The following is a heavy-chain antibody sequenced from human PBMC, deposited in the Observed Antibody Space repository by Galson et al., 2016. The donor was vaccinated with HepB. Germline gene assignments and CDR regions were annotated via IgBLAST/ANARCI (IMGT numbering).Heavy chain of an antibody. CDR3: ARDCTGGTCKTGDYDTFDS. J-gene: IGHJ3*02. Sequence: SETLSLTCAVSGGSITTTDWWSWVRQPPGKGLEWIGEVYHDGNTFYNPSVGSRVTISIDKSKNEFYLNLRSVTAADTAVYYCARDCTGGTCKTGDYDTFDSWGQGPVVTVSS. V-gene: IGHV4-4*02. CDR1: GGSITTTDW. D-gene: IGHD2-8*02. CDR2: VYHDGNT.